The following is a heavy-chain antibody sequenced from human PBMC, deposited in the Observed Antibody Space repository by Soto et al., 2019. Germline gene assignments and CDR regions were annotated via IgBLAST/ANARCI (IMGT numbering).Heavy chain of an antibody. CDR2: IYYSGST. V-gene: IGHV4-59*08. D-gene: IGHD1-26*01. J-gene: IGHJ4*02. CDR3: ATGRGSASYLAEFDY. CDR1: GDSISNYY. Sequence: QVQLQESGPGLVKPSETLSLTCTVSGDSISNYYCSWIRQPPGKGLEWIGYIYYSGSTNYSPSLKSRVTISVDTSKNQFSLRLSSVTAADTAVYYCATGRGSASYLAEFDYWGQGTLVTVSS.